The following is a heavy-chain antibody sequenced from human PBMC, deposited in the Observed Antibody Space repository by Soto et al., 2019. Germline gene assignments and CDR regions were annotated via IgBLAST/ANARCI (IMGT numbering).Heavy chain of an antibody. V-gene: IGHV3-53*01. CDR1: GFSINNNY. J-gene: IGHJ4*02. CDR3: ASGFTYGYFDF. Sequence: EVQLVESGGGLIQPGGSPRLSCAASGFSINNNYMSWVRQAPGRGLEWASIIYSGGSTDYADSVKGRFTIYRDNSKNTLFLQMNTLRAEDTAMYYCASGFTYGYFDFWGLGTLVTVSS. CDR2: IYSGGST. D-gene: IGHD5-18*01.